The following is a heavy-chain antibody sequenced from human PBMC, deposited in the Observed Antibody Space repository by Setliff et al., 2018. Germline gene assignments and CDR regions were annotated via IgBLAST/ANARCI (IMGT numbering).Heavy chain of an antibody. V-gene: IGHV5-51*01. CDR3: ARLGAPASHDAFDI. CDR2: VFSGDSDT. CDR1: GYRFTTYW. Sequence: PGESLKISCKGSGYRFTTYWIGWVRQMPGKALEWMGIVFSGDSDTRYSPSFQGQVTMSADKSINTAYLQWSSLKASDTAMYYCARLGAPASHDAFDIWGQGTMVTVSS. D-gene: IGHD6-25*01. J-gene: IGHJ3*02.